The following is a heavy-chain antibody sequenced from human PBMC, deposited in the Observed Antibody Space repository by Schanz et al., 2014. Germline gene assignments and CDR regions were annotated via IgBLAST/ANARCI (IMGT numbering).Heavy chain of an antibody. Sequence: EVQLVQSGGGLVQPGGSLRLSCAASGFTFSSYSMYWVRQAPGKGLEYVSVISSNGGSTDFADSVKGRFTISRDNSKNTLYLQMKSLRVEDTAVYYCVKDPDKYNWNDVEGMDVWGPGTTVTVSS. J-gene: IGHJ6*01. D-gene: IGHD1-1*01. V-gene: IGHV3-64D*06. CDR1: GFTFSSYS. CDR3: VKDPDKYNWNDVEGMDV. CDR2: ISSNGGST.